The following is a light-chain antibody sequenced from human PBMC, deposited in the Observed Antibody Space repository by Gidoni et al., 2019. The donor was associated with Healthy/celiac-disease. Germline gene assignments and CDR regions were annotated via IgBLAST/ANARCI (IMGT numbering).Light chain of an antibody. Sequence: QSALTQPASVSGSPGQSITISGTGTSSDVGCYNYVSWYQQHPGKAPKLMIYEVSNQPSGVSNRFSGSKSGNTASLTISGLQAEDEADYYCSSYTSSSTLVVFGGGTKLTVL. V-gene: IGLV2-14*01. CDR3: SSYTSSSTLVV. CDR1: SSDVGCYNY. J-gene: IGLJ2*01. CDR2: EVS.